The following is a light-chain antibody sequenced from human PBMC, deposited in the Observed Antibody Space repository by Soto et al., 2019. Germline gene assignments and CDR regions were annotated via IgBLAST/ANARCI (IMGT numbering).Light chain of an antibody. Sequence: EIVCTQSPGTLSLSPGERATLSCRASQSVSNNLAWYQQKPGQAPRLLIYGASSRATGIPDRFSGSGSGTDFTLTISRLEPEDFAVYYCQQYGRSPWTFGQGTKVDIK. J-gene: IGKJ1*01. V-gene: IGKV3-20*01. CDR2: GAS. CDR1: QSVSNN. CDR3: QQYGRSPWT.